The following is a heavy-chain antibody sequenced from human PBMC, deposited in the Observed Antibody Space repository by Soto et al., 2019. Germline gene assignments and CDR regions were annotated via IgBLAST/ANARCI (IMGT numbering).Heavy chain of an antibody. V-gene: IGHV3-48*03. J-gene: IGHJ6*02. Sequence: GGSLRLSCGASGFTFTNYEMNWVRQAPGKGLEWAAYITSSGSPMYYADSVKGRFTISRDNVRNSLYLQMNSLRAEDTAVYYCARPHCSSTNCSYNYYYGMDVWGQGTTVTVSS. D-gene: IGHD2-2*01. CDR1: GFTFTNYE. CDR3: ARPHCSSTNCSYNYYYGMDV. CDR2: ITSSGSPM.